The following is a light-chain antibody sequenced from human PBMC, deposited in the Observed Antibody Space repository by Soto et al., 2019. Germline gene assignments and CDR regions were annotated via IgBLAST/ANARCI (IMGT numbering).Light chain of an antibody. V-gene: IGLV3-1*01. CDR3: QAWDSSASYVV. CDR2: QDN. Sequence: SYELTQPPSVSVSPGQTASITCSGDKLGDKYASWYQQQPGQSPILVIYQDNKRPSGIPERFSGSNSGNTATLTISGTQALDEADYYCQAWDSSASYVVFGGGTKVTVL. J-gene: IGLJ2*01. CDR1: KLGDKY.